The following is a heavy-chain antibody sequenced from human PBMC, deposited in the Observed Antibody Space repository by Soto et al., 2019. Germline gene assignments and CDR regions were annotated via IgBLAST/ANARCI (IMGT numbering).Heavy chain of an antibody. J-gene: IGHJ4*02. D-gene: IGHD4-17*01. CDR3: ARGGGVYGDLDY. V-gene: IGHV3-30-3*01. CDR1: GFTFSSYA. Sequence: QVQLVESGGGVVQPGRSLRLSCAASGFTFSSYAMHWVRQAPGKGLEWVAVISYAGSNKYYADSVKGRFTISRDNSKNTLYLQMNSLRAEDTAVYYCARGGGVYGDLDYWGQGTLVTVSS. CDR2: ISYAGSNK.